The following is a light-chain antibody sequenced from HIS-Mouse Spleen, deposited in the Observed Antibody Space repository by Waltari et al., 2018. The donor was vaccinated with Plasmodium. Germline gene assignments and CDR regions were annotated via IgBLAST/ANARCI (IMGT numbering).Light chain of an antibody. J-gene: IGLJ3*02. CDR3: CSYAGSSTFV. Sequence: QSALTQPPSASGSPGQSITISCTGTSSDVGSYNLASWYQQHPGKAPKLMIYEGSKRPSGVSNRFSGSKSGNTASLTISGLQAEDEADYYCCSYAGSSTFVFGGGTKLTVL. CDR2: EGS. CDR1: SSDVGSYNL. V-gene: IGLV2-23*03.